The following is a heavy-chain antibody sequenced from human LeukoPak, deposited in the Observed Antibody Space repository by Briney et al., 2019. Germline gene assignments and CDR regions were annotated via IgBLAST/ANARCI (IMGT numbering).Heavy chain of an antibody. CDR2: IRSKAYGGTT. J-gene: IGHJ5*02. V-gene: IGHV3-49*04. CDR3: TRDPFAP. CDR1: GFTFSNAW. Sequence: KPGGSLRLSCAASGFTFSNAWMSWVRQAPGEGLEWVGFIRSKAYGGTTEYAASVKGRFTISRDDSKSIAYLQMNSLKTEDTAVYYCTRDPFAPWGQGTLVTVSS.